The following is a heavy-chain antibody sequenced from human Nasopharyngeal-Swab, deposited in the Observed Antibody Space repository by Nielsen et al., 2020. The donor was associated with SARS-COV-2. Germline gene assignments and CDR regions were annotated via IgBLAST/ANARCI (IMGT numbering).Heavy chain of an antibody. Sequence: GESLKISCAASGFTFSSYAMSWVRQAPGKGLEWVSAISGSGGSTYYADSVKGRFTISRDNSKNTLYLQMNSLRAEDTAVYYCAKGVSAFDYWGQGTLVTASS. CDR2: ISGSGGST. V-gene: IGHV3-23*01. CDR3: AKGVSAFDY. J-gene: IGHJ4*02. D-gene: IGHD6-13*01. CDR1: GFTFSSYA.